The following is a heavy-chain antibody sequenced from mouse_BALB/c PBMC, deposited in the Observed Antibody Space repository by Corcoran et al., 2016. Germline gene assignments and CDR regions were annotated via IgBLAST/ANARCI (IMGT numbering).Heavy chain of an antibody. CDR1: GFNIKDTY. Sequence: EVQLQQSGAELVKPGASVKLSCIASGFNIKDTYMHWVKQRPEQGLEWIGRIDPANGNTKYDPKFQGKATITADTSSNPAYLQLSSLTSEDTAVYYCARWDWYFDVWGAGTTVTVSS. J-gene: IGHJ1*01. CDR2: IDPANGNT. V-gene: IGHV14-3*02. CDR3: ARWDWYFDV.